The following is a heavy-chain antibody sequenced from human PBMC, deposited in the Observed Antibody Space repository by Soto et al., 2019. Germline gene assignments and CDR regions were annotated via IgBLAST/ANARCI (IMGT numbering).Heavy chain of an antibody. Sequence: QVQLVQSGAEVKKPGSSVKVSCKASGGTFSSYAISWVRQAPGQGLEWMGGIIPISGTANYAQKFQGRVTITADESTSTAYMELSSLRSEDTAVYYCARSQGSSTSLEICYYYYYGMDVWGQGTTVTVSS. D-gene: IGHD2-2*01. CDR1: GGTFSSYA. CDR2: IIPISGTA. J-gene: IGHJ6*02. CDR3: ARSQGSSTSLEICYYYYYGMDV. V-gene: IGHV1-69*01.